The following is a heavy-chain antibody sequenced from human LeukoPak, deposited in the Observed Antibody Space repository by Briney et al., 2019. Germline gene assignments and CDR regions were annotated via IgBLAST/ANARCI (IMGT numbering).Heavy chain of an antibody. Sequence: ASVKVSCKASGYTFTSYAMHWVRQAPGQRLEWMGWINAGNGNTKYSQKFQGRVTITRDTSASTAYMELSSLRSEDTAVYYCARDRREWTYYFDYWGQGTLVTVSS. CDR1: GYTFTSYA. CDR3: ARDRREWTYYFDY. CDR2: INAGNGNT. V-gene: IGHV1-3*01. J-gene: IGHJ4*02. D-gene: IGHD3-3*01.